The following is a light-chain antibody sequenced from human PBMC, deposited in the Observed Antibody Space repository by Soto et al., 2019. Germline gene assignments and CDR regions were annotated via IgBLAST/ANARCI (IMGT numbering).Light chain of an antibody. CDR1: QTINSW. Sequence: DIQMTQSPSTLSASVGDRVTITCRASQTINSWLAWYQQKPGKAPKVLIFDASSLKTGVPSRFNGSGSGTEFTLTISNLQPDDFATYYCQQYDSYSSGPFGQGTKVEIK. J-gene: IGKJ1*01. CDR3: QQYDSYSSGP. V-gene: IGKV1-5*01. CDR2: DAS.